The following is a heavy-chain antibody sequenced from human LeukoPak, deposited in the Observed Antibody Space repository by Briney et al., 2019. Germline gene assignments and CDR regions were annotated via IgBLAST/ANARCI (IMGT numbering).Heavy chain of an antibody. CDR1: GYTFTSYG. Sequence: ASVKVSCKASGYTFTSYGISWVRQAPGQGLEWMGWISAYNGNTNYAQKLQGRVTMTTDTSTSTAYMELRSLRSDDTAVSYCARHRGIAGGGNWFDPWGQGTLVTVSS. J-gene: IGHJ5*02. CDR2: ISAYNGNT. CDR3: ARHRGIAGGGNWFDP. V-gene: IGHV1-18*01. D-gene: IGHD6-19*01.